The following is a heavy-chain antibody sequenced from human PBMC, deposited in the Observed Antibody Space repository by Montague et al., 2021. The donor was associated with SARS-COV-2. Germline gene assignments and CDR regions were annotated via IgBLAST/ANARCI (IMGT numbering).Heavy chain of an antibody. CDR3: AALSRRTAAGTRDYFGLDV. J-gene: IGHJ6*02. V-gene: IGHV4-61*10. CDR1: GASISTGIYY. CDR2: IFHSGTI. D-gene: IGHD6-13*01. Sequence: SETLSLTCTVSGASISTGIYYWSWIRQPAGKGLEWIGEIFHSGTINYNPSLKSRVSISVDKSNNQFSLRLSSLIAADTAVYYCAALSRRTAAGTRDYFGLDVWGQGTTVVVSS.